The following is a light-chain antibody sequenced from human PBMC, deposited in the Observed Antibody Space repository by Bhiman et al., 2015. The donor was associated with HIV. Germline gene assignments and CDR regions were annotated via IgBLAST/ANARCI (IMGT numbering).Light chain of an antibody. V-gene: IGLV2-14*01. Sequence: QSALTQPASVSGSPGQSITISCTGSNIDVGGYEFVSWYQQHPGKTPTLLIYDVSKRPSGVSDRFAGSKSGNTASLTISGLQAEDEADYYCSSYTSRKKEVFGSGTKVTVL. CDR2: DVS. CDR1: NIDVGGYEF. J-gene: IGLJ1*01. CDR3: SSYTSRKKEV.